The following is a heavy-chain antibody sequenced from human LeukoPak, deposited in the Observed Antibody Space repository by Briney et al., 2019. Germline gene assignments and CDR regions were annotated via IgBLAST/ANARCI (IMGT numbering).Heavy chain of an antibody. CDR3: AKAGVAWVTRYFDS. CDR2: IVASGDSI. J-gene: IGHJ4*02. CDR1: GFTFNTYG. Sequence: GGPLRLSCGASGFTFNTYGMNWARQAPGKGLEWVSVIVASGDSIFYADSGKGRFTTSRDNSKNTLYLQMNGLRAEDTAIYYCAKAGVAWVTRYFDSWGQGTLVTVSS. V-gene: IGHV3-23*01. D-gene: IGHD3-10*01.